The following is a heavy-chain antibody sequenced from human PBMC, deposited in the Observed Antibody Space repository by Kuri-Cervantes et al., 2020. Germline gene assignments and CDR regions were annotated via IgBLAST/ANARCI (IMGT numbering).Heavy chain of an antibody. CDR1: GYALTELS. V-gene: IGHV1-24*01. J-gene: IGHJ6*02. CDR2: FDPEDGET. CDR3: ARVGGYCSSTSCYAADYYYYYGIDV. Sequence: ASVKVSCKVSGYALTELSMYWLRQAPGKGLEWMGGFDPEDGETIYAQKFQGRVTMTEDTSTDTAYMELSRLRSEDTAVYYWARVGGYCSSTSCYAADYYYYYGIDVWGQGTTVTVSS. D-gene: IGHD2-2*01.